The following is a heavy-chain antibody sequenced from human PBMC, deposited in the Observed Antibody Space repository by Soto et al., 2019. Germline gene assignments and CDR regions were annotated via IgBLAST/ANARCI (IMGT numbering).Heavy chain of an antibody. Sequence: XGTLSLTCTVSGGSVSSGSYYWSWIRQPPGKGLEWIGYIYYSGSTNYNPSLKSRVTISVDTSKNQLSLKLSSVTAADTAVYYCARADRSYYTDYWGQGTLVTVSS. D-gene: IGHD1-26*01. CDR1: GGSVSSGSYY. V-gene: IGHV4-61*01. J-gene: IGHJ4*02. CDR3: ARADRSYYTDY. CDR2: IYYSGST.